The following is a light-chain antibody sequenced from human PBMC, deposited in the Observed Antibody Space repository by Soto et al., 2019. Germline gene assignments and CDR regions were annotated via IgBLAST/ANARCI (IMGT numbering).Light chain of an antibody. V-gene: IGKV3-11*01. CDR3: QQRAGSPPT. CDR2: DAS. Sequence: LVTQSPATVSLSPGERGTLSCWASQSLSSYLAWYQQKPGQAPRLLIYDASNRANGIPARFTGSGSGTDFTLTISSLEPEDFAVYFCQQRAGSPPTVGGGTKVDTK. J-gene: IGKJ4*01. CDR1: QSLSSY.